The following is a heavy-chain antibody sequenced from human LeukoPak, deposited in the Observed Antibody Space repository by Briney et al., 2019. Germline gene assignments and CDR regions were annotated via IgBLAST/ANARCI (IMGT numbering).Heavy chain of an antibody. CDR2: INPSGGST. V-gene: IGHV1-46*01. D-gene: IGHD6-19*01. CDR1: GYTFTSYY. J-gene: IGHJ4*02. Sequence: ASVKVSCKASGYTFTSYYMHWVRQAPGQGLEWMGIINPSGGSTSYAQKFQGRVTMTMDMSTSTVYMELSSLRSEDTAVYYCAREGSSGWPFDYWGQGTLVTVSS. CDR3: AREGSSGWPFDY.